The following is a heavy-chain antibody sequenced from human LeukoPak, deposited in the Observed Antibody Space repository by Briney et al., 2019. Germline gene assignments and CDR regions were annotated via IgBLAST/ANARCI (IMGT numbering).Heavy chain of an antibody. Sequence: SQTLSLTCTVSGGSISSGNYYWSGIRQPAGKGLEWIGRIYTSGSTNYNPSLKSRVTILVDTSKNQFSLKLSSVTAADTAVYFCARGPGSRSSEAFDIWGQGAMVTVSS. CDR2: IYTSGST. V-gene: IGHV4-61*02. CDR3: ARGPGSRSSEAFDI. D-gene: IGHD6-6*01. J-gene: IGHJ3*02. CDR1: GGSISSGNYY.